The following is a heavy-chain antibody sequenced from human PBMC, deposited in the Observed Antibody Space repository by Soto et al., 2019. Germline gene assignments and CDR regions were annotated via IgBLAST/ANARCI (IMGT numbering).Heavy chain of an antibody. D-gene: IGHD2-15*01. V-gene: IGHV3-7*05. CDR3: AADTGDIEVVPATT. J-gene: IGHJ4*02. CDR2: IKQDGSVK. CDR1: GFTFSTYY. Sequence: LRLSCAASGFTFSTYYMGWVRQAPGKGLEWVANIKQDGSVKNYVDSVKGRFTISRDNARNSLSLQMMSLRADDTAMYYCAADTGDIEVVPATTWGQGTLVTV.